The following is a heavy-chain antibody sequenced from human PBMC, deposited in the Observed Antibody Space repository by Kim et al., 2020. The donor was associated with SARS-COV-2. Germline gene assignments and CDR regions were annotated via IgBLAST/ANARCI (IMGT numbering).Heavy chain of an antibody. CDR1: GFTVSSNY. Sequence: GGSLRLSCAASGFTVSSNYMSWVRQAPGKGLEWVSVIYSGGSTYYADSVKGRFTISRDNSKNTLYLQMNSLRAEDTAVYYCARDPWFGGWSAFDIWGQGTMVTVSS. V-gene: IGHV3-66*01. CDR3: ARDPWFGGWSAFDI. CDR2: IYSGGST. D-gene: IGHD3-10*01. J-gene: IGHJ3*02.